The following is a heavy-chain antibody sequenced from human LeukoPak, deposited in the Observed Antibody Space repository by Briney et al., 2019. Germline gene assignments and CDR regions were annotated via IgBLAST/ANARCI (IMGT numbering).Heavy chain of an antibody. CDR1: GFIFSTYT. CDR2: IGGSGGST. V-gene: IGHV3-23*01. Sequence: GGSLRLSCATSGFIFSTYTLSWVRQAPGGGLEWASSIGGSGGSTYHADSVKGRFTISRDSSKNTLYLQMNSLRAEDTAIYYCARVIRAAPGKGYFDYWGQGTLVTVSS. CDR3: ARVIRAAPGKGYFDY. J-gene: IGHJ4*02. D-gene: IGHD6-13*01.